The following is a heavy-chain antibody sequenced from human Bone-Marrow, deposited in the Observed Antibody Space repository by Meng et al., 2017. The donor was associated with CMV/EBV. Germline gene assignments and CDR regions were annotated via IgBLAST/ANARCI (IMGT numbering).Heavy chain of an antibody. CDR3: ARAGGYCSSTSCYTPDY. CDR2: INPERGDT. CDR1: GYTFSGHY. V-gene: IGHV1-2*02. D-gene: IGHD2-2*02. J-gene: IGHJ4*02. Sequence: ASVKVSCKASGYTFSGHYIHWVRQAPGQGVEWVGWINPERGDTKYAQKFQGRVTMTRDTSISTAYMELNRLTSDDTAVYYCARAGGYCSSTSCYTPDYWGQGTLVTVSS.